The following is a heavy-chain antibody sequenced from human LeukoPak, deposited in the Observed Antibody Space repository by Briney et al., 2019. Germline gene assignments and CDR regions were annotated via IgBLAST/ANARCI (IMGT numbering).Heavy chain of an antibody. V-gene: IGHV1-69*13. J-gene: IGHJ4*02. Sequence: SVKVSCKASGYTFTSNYIHWVRQAPGQGLEWMGGIIPIFGTANYAQKFQGRVTITADESTSTAYMELSSLRSEDTAVYYCASSLVYAQSANFGYWGQGTLVTVSS. CDR2: IIPIFGTA. CDR1: GYTFTSNY. D-gene: IGHD2-8*01. CDR3: ASSLVYAQSANFGY.